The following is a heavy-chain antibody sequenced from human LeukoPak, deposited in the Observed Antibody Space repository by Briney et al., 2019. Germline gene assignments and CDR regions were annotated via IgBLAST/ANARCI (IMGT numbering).Heavy chain of an antibody. J-gene: IGHJ4*02. CDR2: ISYDGSNK. CDR3: ARERYCSGGSCYSVGYFDY. Sequence: GGSLRLSCAASGFTFSSYAMHWVRQAPGKGLEWVAVISYDGSNKYYADSVKGRFTISRDNSKNTLYLQMNSLRAEDTAVYYCARERYCSGGSCYSVGYFDYWGQGTLVTVSS. D-gene: IGHD2-15*01. CDR1: GFTFSSYA. V-gene: IGHV3-30*01.